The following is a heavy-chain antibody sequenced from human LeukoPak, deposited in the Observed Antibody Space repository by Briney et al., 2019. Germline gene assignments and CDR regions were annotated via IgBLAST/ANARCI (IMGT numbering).Heavy chain of an antibody. CDR3: AKNSGYYHPYYIDS. V-gene: IGHV4-38-2*02. CDR1: GYSISSGYY. J-gene: IGHJ4*02. Sequence: SETLSLTCIVSGYSISSGYYWDWIRQPPGKGLEWIGNTYHSRSTYYNPSLKSRVTISVDTSKNQFSLKLNSVTAADTAVYYCAKNSGYYHPYYIDSWGQGTLVTVSS. D-gene: IGHD3-22*01. CDR2: TYHSRST.